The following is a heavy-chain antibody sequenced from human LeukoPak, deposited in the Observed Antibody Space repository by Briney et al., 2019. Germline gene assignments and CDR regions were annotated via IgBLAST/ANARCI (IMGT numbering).Heavy chain of an antibody. J-gene: IGHJ4*02. CDR2: IYYGGST. D-gene: IGHD3-16*02. CDR1: GGSISSSSYY. Sequence: SETLSLTCTVSGGSISSSSYYWGWIRQPPGKGLEWIGSIYYGGSTYYNPSLKSRVTISVDTSKNQFSLKLSSVTAADTAVYYCASSRNHYVWGSYRYTDPYYFDYWGQGTLVTVSS. CDR3: ASSRNHYVWGSYRYTDPYYFDY. V-gene: IGHV4-39*01.